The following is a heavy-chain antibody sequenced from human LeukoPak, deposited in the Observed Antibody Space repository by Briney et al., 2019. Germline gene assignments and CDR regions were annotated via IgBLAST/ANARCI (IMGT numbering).Heavy chain of an antibody. CDR3: ARDWLGGPHWFDP. CDR2: IHSSGNT. V-gene: IGHV4-4*07. CDR1: GGSISGYY. Sequence: SETLSLTCTVSGGSISGYYWSWIRQPAEKGLEWIGRIHSSGNTNENPSLKSRVTMSVDMSKNQLSPKLTSVTPADTAVYYCARDWLGGPHWFDPWGQGTLVAVSS. J-gene: IGHJ5*02. D-gene: IGHD3-10*01.